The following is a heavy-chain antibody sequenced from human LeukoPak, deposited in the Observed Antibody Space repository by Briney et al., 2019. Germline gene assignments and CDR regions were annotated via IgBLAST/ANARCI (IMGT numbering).Heavy chain of an antibody. Sequence: SETLSLTCTVSGYSISSGYYWGWIRQPPGKGLEWIGSIYHSGSTYYNPSLKSRVTISVDTSKNQFSLKLSSVTAADTAVYYCALHELGLLDPWGQGTLVTVSS. D-gene: IGHD3-10*01. CDR2: IYHSGST. J-gene: IGHJ5*02. CDR1: GYSISSGYY. V-gene: IGHV4-38-2*02. CDR3: ALHELGLLDP.